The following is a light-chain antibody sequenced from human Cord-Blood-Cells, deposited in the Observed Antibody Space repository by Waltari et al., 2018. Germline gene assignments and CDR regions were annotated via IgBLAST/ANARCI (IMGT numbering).Light chain of an antibody. J-gene: IGKJ1*01. Sequence: EIVLPQSPATLSLSPGERATLSCGASQSVSSSYLAWYQQKPGLVPRLLIYDASSRATGIPDRFSGSGSGTDFTLTISRLEPEDFAVYYCQQYGSSPRTFGQGTKVEIK. CDR2: DAS. CDR3: QQYGSSPRT. CDR1: QSVSSSY. V-gene: IGKV3D-20*01.